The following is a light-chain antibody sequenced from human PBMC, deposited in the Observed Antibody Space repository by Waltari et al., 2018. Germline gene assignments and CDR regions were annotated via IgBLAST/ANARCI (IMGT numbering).Light chain of an antibody. CDR1: PDISNY. J-gene: IGKJ2*01. CDR2: DAS. CDR3: QQYDHLPYT. Sequence: DIQMTQSPSSLSASVGDRVTIPCQASPDISNYLNWYQQKPGKAPKLLIYDASNLETGVPSRFSGSRSGTDFTFTINSLQPEDIATYYCQQYDHLPYTFGQGTKLEIK. V-gene: IGKV1-33*01.